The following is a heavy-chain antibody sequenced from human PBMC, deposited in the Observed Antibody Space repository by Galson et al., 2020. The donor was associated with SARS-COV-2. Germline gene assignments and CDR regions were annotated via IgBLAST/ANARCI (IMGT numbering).Heavy chain of an antibody. V-gene: IGHV1-2*02. CDR2: INPNNGGT. D-gene: IGHD2-2*01. J-gene: IGHJ4*02. Sequence: ASVKVSCKASGYTFTAYYMHWVRQAPGQGLEWMGWINPNNGGTSYAQKFRGRVTMTRDTSINTVYMELSRLTSDDTAVYYCAGEGVVVGPAAMKVFDYWGQGTLVTVSS. CDR3: AGEGVVVGPAAMKVFDY. CDR1: GYTFTAYY.